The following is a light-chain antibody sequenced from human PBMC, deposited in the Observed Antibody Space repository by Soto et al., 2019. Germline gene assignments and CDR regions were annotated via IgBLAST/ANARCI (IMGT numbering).Light chain of an antibody. J-gene: IGKJ1*01. V-gene: IGKV3-20*01. CDR1: QSVSSGY. CDR2: GAS. Sequence: EIVLTQSPGTLSLSPGERATLSCRASQSVSSGYLAWYQHKPGQAPRLLIYGASSRATGIPDRFSGSGSGTDFTLTISRLEPEDFAVYYCHQYGSSPTWTFGQGTKVEI. CDR3: HQYGSSPTWT.